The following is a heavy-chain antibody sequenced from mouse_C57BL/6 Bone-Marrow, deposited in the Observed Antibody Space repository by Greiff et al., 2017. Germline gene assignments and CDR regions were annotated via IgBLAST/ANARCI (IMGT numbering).Heavy chain of an antibody. CDR2: IDPRSGNT. V-gene: IGHV1-81*01. Sequence: QVQLQQSGAELARPGASVKLSCKASGYTFTSYGIRWVKQRTGQGLEWIGEIDPRSGNTYYNEKFKGKATLTAATSSRTAYLGLRSLTSAADWVYFCARPTGWFAYWGQGTLVTVSA. CDR3: ARPTGWFAY. CDR1: GYTFTSYG. D-gene: IGHD4-1*01. J-gene: IGHJ3*01.